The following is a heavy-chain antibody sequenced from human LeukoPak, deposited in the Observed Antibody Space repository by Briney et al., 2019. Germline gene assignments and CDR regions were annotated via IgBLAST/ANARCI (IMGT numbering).Heavy chain of an antibody. CDR1: GFTFSSYW. Sequence: GSLRLSCAASGFTFSSYWMSWVRQAPGKGLEWVANIKRDGSEKNYVDSVKGRFTISRDNAKNSLYLQMNSLRAEDTAVYYCARDFPYYYDTSGYHFDYWGQGTLVTVSS. CDR2: IKRDGSEK. CDR3: ARDFPYYYDTSGYHFDY. J-gene: IGHJ4*02. V-gene: IGHV3-7*01. D-gene: IGHD3-22*01.